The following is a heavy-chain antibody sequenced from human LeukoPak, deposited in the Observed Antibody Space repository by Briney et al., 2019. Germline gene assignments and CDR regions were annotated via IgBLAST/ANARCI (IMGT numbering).Heavy chain of an antibody. CDR2: ISGGVVTT. J-gene: IGHJ4*02. D-gene: IGHD7-27*01. CDR1: GFTFSSYP. CDR3: AKEITGDPFFDY. Sequence: GQSLRLSCAASGFTFSSYPMSWVRQAPGKGLEWVSAISGGVVTTYYADSVKGRFTISRDNSKNTLYLQMNSLRAEDTAVYYCAKEITGDPFFDYWGQGTLVTVSS. V-gene: IGHV3-23*01.